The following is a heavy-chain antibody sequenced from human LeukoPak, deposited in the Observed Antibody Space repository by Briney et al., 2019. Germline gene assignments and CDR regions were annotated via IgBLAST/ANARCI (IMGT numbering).Heavy chain of an antibody. CDR3: AKELGYYDSSGYHCCDY. CDR1: GFTFSSYS. D-gene: IGHD3-22*01. V-gene: IGHV3-21*04. J-gene: IGHJ4*02. CDR2: ISSSSSYI. Sequence: GGSLRLSCAASGFTFSSYSMNWVRQAPGKGLEWVSSISSSSSYIYYADSVKGRFTISRDNSKNTLYLQMNSLRAEDTAVYYCAKELGYYDSSGYHCCDYWGQGTLVTVSS.